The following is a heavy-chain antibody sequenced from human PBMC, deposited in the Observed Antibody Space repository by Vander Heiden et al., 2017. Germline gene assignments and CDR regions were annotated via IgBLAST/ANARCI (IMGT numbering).Heavy chain of an antibody. D-gene: IGHD2-21*02. CDR1: GCTFNSYG. J-gene: IGHJ4*02. CDR3: AKDRNYGGNSYTFDY. V-gene: IGHV3-30*18. CDR2: ISYDGSNT. Sequence: QVQLVESGGGVVQPGRSLRLSCVASGCTFNSYGMHWVRPAPGKGLEWVAVISYDGSNTYYADSVKGRFTISRDNSENTLYLQMNSLRADDTAVYYCAKDRNYGGNSYTFDYWGQGTLVTVSS.